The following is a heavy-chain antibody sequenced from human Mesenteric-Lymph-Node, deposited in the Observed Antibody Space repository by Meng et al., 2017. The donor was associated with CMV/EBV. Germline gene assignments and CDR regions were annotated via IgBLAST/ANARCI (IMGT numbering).Heavy chain of an antibody. CDR2: VYYTGTA. D-gene: IGHD2-2*03. J-gene: IGHJ4*02. CDR3: ARHWRGYCSSSSCSSNYFDY. V-gene: IGHV4-39*01. Sequence: SQTPSLTCAVSGGSISNTYYYWVWIRQPPGKGLEWIGNVYYTGTAYYNPSLDSRVAISVDLSKNQFSLNLSSVTAADTAVYYCARHWRGYCSSSSCSSNYFDYWGQGTLVTVSS. CDR1: GGSISNTYYY.